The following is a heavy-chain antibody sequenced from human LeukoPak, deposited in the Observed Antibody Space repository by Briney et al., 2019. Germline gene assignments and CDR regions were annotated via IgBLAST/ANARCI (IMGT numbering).Heavy chain of an antibody. V-gene: IGHV4-30-2*01. CDR2: IYHSGST. D-gene: IGHD2-21*01. J-gene: IGHJ4*02. CDR3: ARDSYGGVDY. CDR1: GGSISSGGYS. Sequence: SETLSLTCAVSGGSISSGGYSWSRIRQPPGKGLEWIGYIYHSGSTYYNPSLKSRVTISVDRSKNQFSLKLSSVTAADTAVYYCARDSYGGVDYWGQGTLVTVSS.